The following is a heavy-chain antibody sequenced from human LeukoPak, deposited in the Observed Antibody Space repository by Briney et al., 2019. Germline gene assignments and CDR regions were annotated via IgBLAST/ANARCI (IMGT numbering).Heavy chain of an antibody. V-gene: IGHV3-74*01. CDR3: ARARNYYDSSGYSYYFDY. J-gene: IGHJ4*02. D-gene: IGHD3-22*01. CDR1: GFTFSSYW. CDR2: INSDGSST. Sequence: GGSLRLSCAASGFTFSSYWVHWVRHAPGKGLVWVSRINSDGSSTSYADSVKGRFTISRDNAKNTLYLQMNSLRAEDTAVYYCARARNYYDSSGYSYYFDYWGQGTLVTVSS.